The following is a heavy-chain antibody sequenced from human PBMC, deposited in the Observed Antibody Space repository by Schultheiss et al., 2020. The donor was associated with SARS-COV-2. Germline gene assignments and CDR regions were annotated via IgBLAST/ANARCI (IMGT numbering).Heavy chain of an antibody. D-gene: IGHD2-15*01. Sequence: SETLSLTCAVYGGSFSGYYWSWIRQPPGKGLEWIGRIYTSGSTNYNPSLKSRVTMSVDTSKNQFSLKLSSVTAADTAVYYCARAFCSGGSCYDYWGQGTLVTVSS. CDR3: ARAFCSGGSCYDY. CDR2: IYTSGST. J-gene: IGHJ4*02. CDR1: GGSFSGYY. V-gene: IGHV4-59*10.